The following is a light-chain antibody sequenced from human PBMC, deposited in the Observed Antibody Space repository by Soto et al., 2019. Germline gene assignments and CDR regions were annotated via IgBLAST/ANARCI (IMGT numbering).Light chain of an antibody. Sequence: DIQMTQSPSSLSASVGDRVTITCRASQSISRYLNWYQQKPGKAPNLLIYVASSLQSEVPSRFSGSGSGTDFPLTITSLQPEDFATYYCQRSYGTPITFGQGTRLEIK. CDR3: QRSYGTPIT. J-gene: IGKJ5*01. CDR1: QSISRY. V-gene: IGKV1-39*01. CDR2: VAS.